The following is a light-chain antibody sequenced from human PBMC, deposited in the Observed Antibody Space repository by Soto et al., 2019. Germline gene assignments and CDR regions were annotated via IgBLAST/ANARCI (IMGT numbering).Light chain of an antibody. V-gene: IGLV1-44*01. CDR1: RSNIGSNT. Sequence: QSVLTQPPSTCGTPGQRVTISCSGSRSNIGSNTVTWYQQLPGTAPKLLIYSNNQRPSGVPDRFSGSKSGTSASLAISGLQSEDEADYYCAACDESLDGSYVFGTATKVTV. J-gene: IGLJ1*01. CDR2: SNN. CDR3: AACDESLDGSYV.